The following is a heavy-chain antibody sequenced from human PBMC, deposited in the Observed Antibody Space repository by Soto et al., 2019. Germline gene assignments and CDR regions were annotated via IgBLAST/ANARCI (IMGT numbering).Heavy chain of an antibody. V-gene: IGHV3-7*03. D-gene: IGHD6-6*01. J-gene: IGHJ4*02. Sequence: PGGSLRLSCAASGFTFSSYWMSWVRQAPGKGLEWVANIKQDGSEKYYVDSVKGRFTISRDNAKNSLYLQMNGLRAEDTAVYYCERVRYSSSGNHYIDYWGQGPLVTVYS. CDR3: ERVRYSSSGNHYIDY. CDR1: GFTFSSYW. CDR2: IKQDGSEK.